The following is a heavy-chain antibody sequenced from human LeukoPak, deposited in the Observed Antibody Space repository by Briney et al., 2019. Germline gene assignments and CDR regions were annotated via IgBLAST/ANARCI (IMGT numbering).Heavy chain of an antibody. J-gene: IGHJ6*03. CDR2: MNPNSGNT. Sequence: GASVKVSCKASGYTFTSYDINWVRQATGQGLEWMGWMNPNSGNTGYAQKFQGRVTITRNTSISTAYMELSSLRSEDTAVYYCAREMAFGSLAYYMDVWGKGTTVTVSS. CDR1: GYTFTSYD. D-gene: IGHD5-24*01. V-gene: IGHV1-8*03. CDR3: AREMAFGSLAYYMDV.